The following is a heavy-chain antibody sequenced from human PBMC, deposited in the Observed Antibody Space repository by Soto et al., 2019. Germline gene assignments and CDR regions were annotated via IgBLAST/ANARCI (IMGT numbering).Heavy chain of an antibody. D-gene: IGHD3-3*01. CDR3: ARHLEWKPFDY. Sequence: SETLSLTCTVSGGSISSSSYYWSWIRQPPGKGLEWIGYIYYSGSTNYNPSLKSRVTISVDTSKNQFSLKLSSVTAADTAVYYCARHLEWKPFDYWGQGTLVTVSS. CDR2: IYYSGST. V-gene: IGHV4-61*05. J-gene: IGHJ4*02. CDR1: GGSISSSSYY.